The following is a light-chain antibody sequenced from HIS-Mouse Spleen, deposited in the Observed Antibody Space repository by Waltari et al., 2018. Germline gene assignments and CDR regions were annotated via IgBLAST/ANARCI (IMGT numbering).Light chain of an antibody. V-gene: IGLV1-44*01. CDR2: SNT. CDR3: AAWDDSLNGVV. CDR1: SSNIGSNT. J-gene: IGLJ2*01. Sequence: QSVLTQPPSASGTPGQRVTISCSGSSSNIGSNTVTWYQQLPGTAPNPLIYSNTRRPSGVPDRFSGSKSGTSASLAISGLQSEDEADYYCAAWDDSLNGVVFGGGTKLTVL.